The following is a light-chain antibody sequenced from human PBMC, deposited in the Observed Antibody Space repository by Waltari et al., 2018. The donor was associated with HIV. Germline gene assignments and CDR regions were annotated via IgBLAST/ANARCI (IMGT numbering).Light chain of an antibody. V-gene: IGLV1-40*01. J-gene: IGLJ3*02. CDR2: SNN. Sequence: QSALTQPPSVPEAAGQRVAISCTGISVTIFGTTYDVHWYRNLLGTAPKLLISSNNPRPSGVPDRFSDSKSGTSASLAITGLQAEDEADYYCQSFDRMSVLWVFGGGTRLTVL. CDR1: SVTIFGTTYD. CDR3: QSFDRMSVLWV.